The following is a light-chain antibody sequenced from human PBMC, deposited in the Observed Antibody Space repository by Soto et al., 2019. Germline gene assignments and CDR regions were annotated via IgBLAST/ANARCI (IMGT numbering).Light chain of an antibody. CDR3: TVWDDSLRGRL. Sequence: SVLTQPHSASGTPGQRVTISCSGTSSSIESNYVYWYQQLPGTAPRLLIYRNNQRPSGVPDRFSGSKSGTSASLAISALRSEDEADYYCTVWDDSLRGRLFGGGTKVTVL. CDR1: SSSIESNY. V-gene: IGLV1-47*01. J-gene: IGLJ2*01. CDR2: RNN.